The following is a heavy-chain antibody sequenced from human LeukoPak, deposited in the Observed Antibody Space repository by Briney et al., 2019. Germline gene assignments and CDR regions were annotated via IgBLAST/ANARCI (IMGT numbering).Heavy chain of an antibody. CDR2: ISAYNGNT. J-gene: IGHJ4*02. CDR3: WRVSRDFRHTEGDY. V-gene: IGHV1-18*01. D-gene: IGHD3-3*01. Sequence: ASVKVSCKASGYTFTSYGISWVRQAPGEGLEWMGWISAYNGNTNYEQKLQGRRTMTTDTSTSTAYTELRSLRSDDSAGSYCWRVSRDFRHTEGDYWGQGTLATVSS. CDR1: GYTFTSYG.